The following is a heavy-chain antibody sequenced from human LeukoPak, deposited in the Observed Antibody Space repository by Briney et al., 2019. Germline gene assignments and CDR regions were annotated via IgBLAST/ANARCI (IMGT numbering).Heavy chain of an antibody. CDR1: GFTVSSSY. D-gene: IGHD3-10*01. CDR2: ISSSSSHI. CDR3: ARDHRLDYYGTRDYYFDY. Sequence: PGGSLRLSCAASGFTVSSSYMNWVRQAPGKGLEWVSSISSSSSHIHYADSVKGRFTISRDNAKNSLYLEMNSLRAEDTALYCCARDHRLDYYGTRDYYFDYWGQGTLVTVSS. J-gene: IGHJ4*02. V-gene: IGHV3-21*01.